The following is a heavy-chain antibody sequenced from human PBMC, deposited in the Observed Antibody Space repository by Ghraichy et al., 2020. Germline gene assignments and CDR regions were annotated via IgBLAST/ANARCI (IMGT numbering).Heavy chain of an antibody. CDR1: GYSISSGYY. V-gene: IGHV4-38-2*02. J-gene: IGHJ4*02. Sequence: ESLNISCTVSGYSISSGYYWGWIRQPPGKGLEWIGSIYHSGSTYYNPSLKSRVTISVDTSKNQFSLKLSSVTAADTAVYYCASGGIAVAGTDYWGQGTLVTVSS. CDR2: IYHSGST. D-gene: IGHD6-19*01. CDR3: ASGGIAVAGTDY.